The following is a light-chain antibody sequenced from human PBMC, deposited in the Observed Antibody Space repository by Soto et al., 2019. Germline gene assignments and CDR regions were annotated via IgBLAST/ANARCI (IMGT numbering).Light chain of an antibody. J-gene: IGKJ1*01. CDR2: AAS. Sequence: EIVMTQSPATLSVAPGERATLSFRASQSVSSKLAWYQQKPGQPPRLLIYAASTRATGIPVRFSGSGSGTEFTLTISSLQSEDFAVYYCLQYNNWPWTFGQGTKADIK. CDR3: LQYNNWPWT. V-gene: IGKV3-15*01. CDR1: QSVSSK.